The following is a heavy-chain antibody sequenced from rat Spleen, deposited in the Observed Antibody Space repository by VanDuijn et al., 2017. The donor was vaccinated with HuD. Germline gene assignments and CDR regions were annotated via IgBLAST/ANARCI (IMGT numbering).Heavy chain of an antibody. Sequence: QVQLKESGPGLVQPSQTLSLTCTVSGFSLTDYSVHWVRQPPGKGLEWMGRIQSGGSTDYNSALKSRLSISRDTAKSQVFLNMNSLQTEDTAIYFCTRGATVATGYFDYWGQGVMVTVSS. V-gene: IGHV2-19*01. CDR3: TRGATVATGYFDY. D-gene: IGHD1-3*01. J-gene: IGHJ2*01. CDR2: IQSGGST. CDR1: GFSLTDYS.